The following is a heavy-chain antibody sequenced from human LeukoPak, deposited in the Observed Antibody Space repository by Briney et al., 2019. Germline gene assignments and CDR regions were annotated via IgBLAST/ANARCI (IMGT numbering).Heavy chain of an antibody. CDR3: TRGRYYLDS. Sequence: GGSLRLSCAASGFTFSSYSMNWVRQAPGKGLEWVSYISASSSTIYYADSVKGRLTISRDNAKNSLYLQMNSLRAEDTAVYYCTRGRYYLDSWGQGTLVTVSS. V-gene: IGHV3-48*01. CDR1: GFTFSSYS. J-gene: IGHJ4*02. D-gene: IGHD4-17*01. CDR2: ISASSSTI.